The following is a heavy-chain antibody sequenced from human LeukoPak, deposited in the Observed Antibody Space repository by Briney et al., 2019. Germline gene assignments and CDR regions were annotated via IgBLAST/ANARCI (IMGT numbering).Heavy chain of an antibody. D-gene: IGHD6-19*01. CDR2: TYYRSKWYN. CDR1: GDSVSSNSAA. CDR3: AREYSRGWHLYYYYDMDV. Sequence: SQTLSLTCAISGDSVSSNSAAWNWIRQSPSRGLEWLGRTYYRSKWYNDYAVSVKSRITINPDTSKNQFSLQLNSVTPEDTAVYYCAREYSRGWHLYYYYDMDVWGQGTTVTVSS. J-gene: IGHJ6*02. V-gene: IGHV6-1*01.